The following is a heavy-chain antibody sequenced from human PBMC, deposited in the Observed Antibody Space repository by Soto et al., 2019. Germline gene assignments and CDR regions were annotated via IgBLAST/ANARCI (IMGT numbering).Heavy chain of an antibody. CDR2: IYYAGST. J-gene: IGHJ4*02. CDR3: ARRIVATETFDS. Sequence: SETLSLTCTVSGGSISSYYWSWIRQPPGRGLEWIGFIYYAGSTKYNPSLNSRVTISVDTSKNQFSLTVTSVTAADTAVYYCARRIVATETFDSWGQGTQVTVSS. V-gene: IGHV4-59*08. D-gene: IGHD5-12*01. CDR1: GGSISSYY.